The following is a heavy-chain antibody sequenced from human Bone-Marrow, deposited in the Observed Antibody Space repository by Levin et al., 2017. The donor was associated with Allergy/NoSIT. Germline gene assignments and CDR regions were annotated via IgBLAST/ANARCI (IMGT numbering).Heavy chain of an antibody. CDR1: GFTFSSYS. J-gene: IGHJ6*02. CDR2: ISSSSSTI. V-gene: IGHV3-48*02. CDR3: ARDGITRLIHGIAVAGCGYYGMDV. Sequence: AGGSLRLSCAASGFTFSSYSMNWVRQAPGKGLEWVSYISSSSSTIYYADSVKGRFTISRDNAKNSLYLQMNSLRDEDTAVYYCARDGITRLIHGIAVAGCGYYGMDVWGQGTTVTVSS. D-gene: IGHD6-19*01.